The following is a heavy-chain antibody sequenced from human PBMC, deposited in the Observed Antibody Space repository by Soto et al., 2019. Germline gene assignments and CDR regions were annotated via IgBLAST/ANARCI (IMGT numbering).Heavy chain of an antibody. V-gene: IGHV3-72*01. CDR2: SRNKANSYST. J-gene: IGHJ4*02. CDR3: ARFSGRYTRGLDY. Sequence: PGGSLRLSCAASGFTFSDHYRDWVRQARGQGLEWVGRSRNKANSYSTEYAASVKGRFTISRDESKNSLYLQMNSLKTEDTAVYYCARFSGRYTRGLDYWGQGTLVTVSS. D-gene: IGHD1-26*01. CDR1: GFTFSDHY.